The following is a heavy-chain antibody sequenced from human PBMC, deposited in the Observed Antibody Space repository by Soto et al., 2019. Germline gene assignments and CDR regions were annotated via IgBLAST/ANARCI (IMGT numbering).Heavy chain of an antibody. CDR1: GFSLSNARMG. Sequence: QVTLKASGPVLVNPTETLTLTCTVSGFSLSNARMGVSWIRQPQGKALEWLAHIFSNDEKSYSTSLKSRLTIANDTSKSHVVLTMTDMDPVDTATYYCARVEALEPEPRLDPWGQGTLVTVFS. J-gene: IGHJ5*02. D-gene: IGHD3-3*01. CDR2: IFSNDEK. CDR3: ARVEALEPEPRLDP. V-gene: IGHV2-26*01.